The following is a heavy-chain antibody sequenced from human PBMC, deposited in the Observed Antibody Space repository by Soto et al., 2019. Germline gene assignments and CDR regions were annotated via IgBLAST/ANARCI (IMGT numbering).Heavy chain of an antibody. D-gene: IGHD6-6*01. J-gene: IGHJ6*02. CDR2: IYYSGST. V-gene: IGHV4-59*01. Sequence: SETLSLTCTVSGGSISSYYWSWIRQPPGKGLEWIGYIYYSGSTNYNPSLKSRVTISVDTSKDQFSLKLSSVTAADTAVYYCARESSSPGGMDVWGQGTTVTVSS. CDR1: GGSISSYY. CDR3: ARESSSPGGMDV.